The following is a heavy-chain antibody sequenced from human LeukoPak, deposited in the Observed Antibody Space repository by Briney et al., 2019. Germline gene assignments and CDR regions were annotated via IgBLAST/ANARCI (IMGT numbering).Heavy chain of an antibody. CDR3: ARDSGAVAGSYYYYYMDV. CDR1: GYTFTSYY. D-gene: IGHD6-19*01. Sequence: GASVKVFCKASGYTFTSYYMHWVRQAPGQGLEWMGIINPSGGSTSYAQKFQGRVTMTRDMSTSTVYMELSSLRSEDTAVYYCARDSGAVAGSYYYYYMDVWGKGTTVTVSS. CDR2: INPSGGST. J-gene: IGHJ6*03. V-gene: IGHV1-46*01.